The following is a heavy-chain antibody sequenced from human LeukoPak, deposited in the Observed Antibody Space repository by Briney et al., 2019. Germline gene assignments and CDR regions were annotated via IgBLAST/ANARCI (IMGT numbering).Heavy chain of an antibody. D-gene: IGHD3-10*01. CDR1: GGSVSNGNYY. CDR3: ARSQNYYGSGDY. J-gene: IGHJ4*02. CDR2: IYYSGST. V-gene: IGHV4-61*01. Sequence: SETLSLTCTVSGGSVSNGNYYWSWLRQPPGKALEWIGYIYYSGSTYYNPSLEGRVTISVDTSKNQFSVKLSSVTTADTAEYYCARSQNYYGSGDYWSQGTLVTVSS.